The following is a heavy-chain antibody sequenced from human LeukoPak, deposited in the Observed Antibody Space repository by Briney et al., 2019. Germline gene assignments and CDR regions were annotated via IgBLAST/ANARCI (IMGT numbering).Heavy chain of an antibody. CDR3: ARRAAALGAFDY. Sequence: GGSLRLSCAASRFTFSNYWMHWVRQAPGKGLVWVSRINSDGSSISYADSVKGRFTISRDNAKNTLYLQMNSLRAEDTAVYYCARRAAALGAFDYWGQGTLVTVSS. CDR1: RFTFSNYW. CDR2: INSDGSSI. V-gene: IGHV3-74*01. D-gene: IGHD6-13*01. J-gene: IGHJ4*02.